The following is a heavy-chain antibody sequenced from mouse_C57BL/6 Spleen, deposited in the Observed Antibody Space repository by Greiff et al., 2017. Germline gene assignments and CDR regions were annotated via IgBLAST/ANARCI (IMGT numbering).Heavy chain of an antibody. CDR1: GFTFSSYA. J-gene: IGHJ3*01. D-gene: IGHD1-1*01. Sequence: DVKLVESGGGLVKPGGSLKLSFAASGFTFSSYAMSWVRQTPEKRLEWVATISDGGSYTYYPDNVKGRFTISRDNAKNNLYLQMSHLKSEDTAMYYCATITTVVEGFAYWGQGTLVTVSA. CDR2: ISDGGSYT. V-gene: IGHV5-4*03. CDR3: ATITTVVEGFAY.